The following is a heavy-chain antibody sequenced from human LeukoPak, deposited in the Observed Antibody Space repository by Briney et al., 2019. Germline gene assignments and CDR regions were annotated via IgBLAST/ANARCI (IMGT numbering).Heavy chain of an antibody. CDR3: ARGPDVYSSSWYGGGMDV. CDR1: GGSFSGYY. V-gene: IGHV4-34*01. D-gene: IGHD6-13*01. Sequence: RASETLSLTCAVYGGSFSGYYWSWIRQPPGKGLEWIGEINHSGSTNYNPSLESRVTISVDTSKNQFSLKLSSVTAADTAVYYCARGPDVYSSSWYGGGMDVWGQGTTVTVSS. J-gene: IGHJ6*02. CDR2: INHSGST.